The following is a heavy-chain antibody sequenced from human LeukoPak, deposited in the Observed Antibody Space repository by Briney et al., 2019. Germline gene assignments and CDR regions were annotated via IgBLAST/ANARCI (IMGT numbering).Heavy chain of an antibody. V-gene: IGHV4-39*01. Sequence: SETLSLTCTVSGGSISSSSYYWGWIRQPPGKGLEWIGSIYYSGSTYYNPSLKSRVTMSVDTSKNQFSLKLSSVTAADTAVYYCARHSHYYESRDSLAYWGQGTLVTVSS. CDR1: GGSISSSSYY. CDR3: ARHSHYYESRDSLAY. J-gene: IGHJ4*01. D-gene: IGHD3-22*01. CDR2: IYYSGST.